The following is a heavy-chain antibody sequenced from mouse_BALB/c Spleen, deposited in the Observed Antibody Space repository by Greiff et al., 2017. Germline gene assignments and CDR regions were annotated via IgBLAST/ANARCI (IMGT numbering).Heavy chain of an antibody. CDR1: GYSITSDYA. CDR3: AVTTVVATNAMDY. Sequence: VQLQQSGPGLVKPSQSLSLTCTVTGYSITSDYAWNWIRQFPGNKLEWMGYISYSGSTSYNPSLKSRISITRDTSKNQFFLQLNSVTTEDTATYYCAVTTVVATNAMDYWGQGTSVTVSS. V-gene: IGHV3-2*02. D-gene: IGHD1-1*01. J-gene: IGHJ4*01. CDR2: ISYSGST.